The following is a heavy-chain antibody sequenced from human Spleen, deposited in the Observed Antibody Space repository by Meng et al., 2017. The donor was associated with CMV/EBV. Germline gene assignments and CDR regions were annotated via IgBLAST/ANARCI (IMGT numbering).Heavy chain of an antibody. CDR2: VNHSGIT. V-gene: IGHV4-34*01. D-gene: IGHD3-22*01. Sequence: VYGVSLSGYYWSWIRQPPGKGLVWIGEVNHSGITNYNPSLKSRVTISVDKSKNHFSLNLTSVTAADTAVYYCARKDYYDISGHAFDIWGQGTMVTVSS. J-gene: IGHJ3*02. CDR3: ARKDYYDISGHAFDI. CDR1: GVSLSGYY.